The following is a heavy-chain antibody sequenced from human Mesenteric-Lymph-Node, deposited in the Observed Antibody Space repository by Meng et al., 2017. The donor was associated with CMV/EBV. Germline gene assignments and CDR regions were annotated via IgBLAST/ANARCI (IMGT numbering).Heavy chain of an antibody. CDR1: GGSFSGYY. V-gene: IGHV4-34*01. CDR3: ARHQRWLKSEGGFNY. CDR2: INHSGST. D-gene: IGHD4-23*01. J-gene: IGHJ4*02. Sequence: QAQLTQWCSGLLKLSETLSLTCAVYGGSFSGYYWSWIRQPPGKGLEWIGEINHSGSTNYNPSLKSRVTISVDTSKNQFSLKLSSVTAADTAVYYCARHQRWLKSEGGFNYWGQGTLVTVSS.